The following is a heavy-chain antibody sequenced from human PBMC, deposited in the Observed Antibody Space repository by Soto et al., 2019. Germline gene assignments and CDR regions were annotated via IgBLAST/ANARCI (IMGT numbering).Heavy chain of an antibody. CDR3: ARDLGKYDRHYFDN. V-gene: IGHV3-74*01. CDR2: IHSDGGII. Sequence: VQLVESGGCLVQPGGSLRLSWEASSFSLSTYWMYWVRQAPGKGLMWVSRIHSDGGIINYAYSVKGRFTISRDNAKNTLYLQMNSLRTDDTAVYYCARDLGKYDRHYFDNWGQGTLVTVS. D-gene: IGHD3-9*01. J-gene: IGHJ4*02. CDR1: SFSLSTYW.